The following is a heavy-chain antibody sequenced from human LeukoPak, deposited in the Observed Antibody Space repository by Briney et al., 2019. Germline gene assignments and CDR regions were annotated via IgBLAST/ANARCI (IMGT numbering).Heavy chain of an antibody. CDR3: ARVHPFYYAHFDY. D-gene: IGHD3-10*01. Sequence: GASVTVSCKASGYTFTSYYMHWVRQAPGQGLKWMGIINPSGGSTSYAQKFQGRVTMTRDTSTSTVYMELSSLRSEDTVVYYCARVHPFYYAHFDYWGQGTLVTVSS. J-gene: IGHJ4*02. CDR1: GYTFTSYY. CDR2: INPSGGST. V-gene: IGHV1-46*01.